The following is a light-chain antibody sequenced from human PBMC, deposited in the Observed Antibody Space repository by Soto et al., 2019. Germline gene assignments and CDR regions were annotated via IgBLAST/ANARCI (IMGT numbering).Light chain of an antibody. Sequence: EIVLTQSPATLSLSPGERATLSCRASQSVSSYLAWYQQKPGQAPSLLIYDASNRAPGIPARFSGSGSGTDFTLTISSIEPADFAVYYCQQRSNWPPYTFGQGTKLEIK. CDR3: QQRSNWPPYT. CDR2: DAS. CDR1: QSVSSY. V-gene: IGKV3-11*01. J-gene: IGKJ2*01.